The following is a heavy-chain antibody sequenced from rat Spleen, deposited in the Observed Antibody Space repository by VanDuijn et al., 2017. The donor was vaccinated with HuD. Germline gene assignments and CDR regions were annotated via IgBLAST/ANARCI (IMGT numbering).Heavy chain of an antibody. V-gene: IGHV5-7*01. CDR2: ISYDGSST. CDR3: ARHNSGYGVMDA. D-gene: IGHD4-3*01. J-gene: IGHJ4*01. Sequence: EVQLVESGGGLVQPGRSLKLSCAASGFTFSDYNMAWVRQAPKKGLEWVATISYDGSSTYYRDSLKGRFTISRDNAKSTLYLQMDSLRSEDTATYYCARHNSGYGVMDAWGQGASVTVSS. CDR1: GFTFSDYN.